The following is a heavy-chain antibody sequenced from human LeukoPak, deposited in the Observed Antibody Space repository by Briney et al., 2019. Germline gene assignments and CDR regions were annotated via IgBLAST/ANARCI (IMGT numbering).Heavy chain of an antibody. V-gene: IGHV1-69*04. CDR2: IIPILGIA. CDR1: GGTFSSYA. J-gene: IGHJ6*02. D-gene: IGHD6-13*01. CDR3: ARVAAAADRPDYYGMDV. Sequence: SVKVSCKTSGGTFSSYAISWVRQAPGQGLEWMGRIIPILGIANYAQKFQGRVTITADKSTSTAYMELSSLRSEDTAVYYCARVAAAADRPDYYGMDVWGQGTTVTVSS.